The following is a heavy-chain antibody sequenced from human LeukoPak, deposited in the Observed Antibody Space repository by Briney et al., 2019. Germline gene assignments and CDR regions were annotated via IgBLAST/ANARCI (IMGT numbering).Heavy chain of an antibody. D-gene: IGHD1-26*01. CDR3: AREIEVGAAGMDV. J-gene: IGHJ6*02. CDR2: IYYSGST. Sequence: SQTLSLTCTVSGGSISSGGYYWSWIRQPPGKGLEWIGYIYYSGSTNYNPSLKSRVTISVDTSKNQFSLKLSSVTAADTAVYYCAREIEVGAAGMDVWGQGTTVTVSS. CDR1: GGSISSGGYY. V-gene: IGHV4-61*08.